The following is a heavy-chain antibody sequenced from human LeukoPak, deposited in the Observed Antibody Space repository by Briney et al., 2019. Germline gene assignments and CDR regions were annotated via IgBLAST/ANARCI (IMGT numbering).Heavy chain of an antibody. J-gene: IGHJ6*02. CDR2: ISAYNGNT. CDR3: ARDKDSSGWYGYYYYYGMDV. V-gene: IGHV1-18*04. D-gene: IGHD6-19*01. Sequence: ASVKVSCKASGYTFTGYYMHWVRQAPGQGLEWMGWISAYNGNTNYAQKLQGRVTMTTDTSTSTAYMELRSLRSDDTAVYYCARDKDSSGWYGYYYYYGMDVWGQGTTVTVSS. CDR1: GYTFTGYY.